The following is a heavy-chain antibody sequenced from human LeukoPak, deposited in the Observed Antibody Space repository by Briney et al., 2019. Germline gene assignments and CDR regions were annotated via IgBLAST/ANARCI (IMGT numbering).Heavy chain of an antibody. CDR3: AKVGFFDSVDY. CDR2: ISYDGSNK. Sequence: GGSLRLSCAASGFTFSSYGMHWVRQAPGKGLEWVAVISYDGSNKYYADSVKGRFAISRDNSKNTLYLQMNSLRAEDTAVYYCAKVGFFDSVDYWGQGTLVTVSS. V-gene: IGHV3-30*18. J-gene: IGHJ4*02. D-gene: IGHD3-9*01. CDR1: GFTFSSYG.